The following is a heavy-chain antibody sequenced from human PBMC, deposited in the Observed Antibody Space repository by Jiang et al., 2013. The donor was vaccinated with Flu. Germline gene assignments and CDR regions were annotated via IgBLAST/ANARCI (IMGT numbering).Heavy chain of an antibody. V-gene: IGHV1-69*04. D-gene: IGHD2/OR15-2a*01. Sequence: GAEVKKPGSSVKVSCKASGGTFSSYAISWVRQAPGQGLEWMGRIIPILGIANYAQKFQGRVTITADKSTSIGYMELSSLRSEDTAVYYCARINADLTTYAMDVWGKGTTVTVSS. CDR1: GGTFSSYA. CDR3: ARINADLTTYAMDV. CDR2: IIPILGIA. J-gene: IGHJ6*04.